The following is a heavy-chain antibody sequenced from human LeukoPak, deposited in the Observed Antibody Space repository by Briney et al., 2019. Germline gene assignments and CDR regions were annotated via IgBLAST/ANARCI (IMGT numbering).Heavy chain of an antibody. J-gene: IGHJ4*02. CDR1: EFTFSRYW. V-gene: IGHV3-21*01. D-gene: IGHD3-22*01. Sequence: GGSLRLSCAASEFTFSRYWMSWARQAPGKGLEWVSSISVGSNYIYYADSVRGRFSISRDDARNSLYLQMDSLRGDDTAVYYCARLRRNSDRSGYYYYYDYWGQGTLVTVSS. CDR2: ISVGSNYI. CDR3: ARLRRNSDRSGYYYYYDY.